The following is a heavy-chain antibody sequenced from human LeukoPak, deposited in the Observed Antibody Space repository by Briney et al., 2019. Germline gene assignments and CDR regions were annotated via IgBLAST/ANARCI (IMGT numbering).Heavy chain of an antibody. D-gene: IGHD1-26*01. Sequence: ASVKVSCKVSGYTLTELSMHWVRQAPGKGLEWMGGFDPEDGETIYAQKFQGRVTMSEDTSTDTAYMELSSLRSEDTAVYYCADLEIYSGSPQYYFDYWGQGTLVTVSS. CDR3: ADLEIYSGSPQYYFDY. V-gene: IGHV1-24*01. CDR1: GYTLTELS. CDR2: FDPEDGET. J-gene: IGHJ4*02.